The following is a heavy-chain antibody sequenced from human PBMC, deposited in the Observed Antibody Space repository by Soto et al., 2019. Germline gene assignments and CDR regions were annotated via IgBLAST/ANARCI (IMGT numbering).Heavy chain of an antibody. CDR2: ISYDGSNK. D-gene: IGHD6-13*01. V-gene: IGHV3-30-3*01. J-gene: IGHJ6*02. Sequence: GVSLRLSCAASGFTFSSFAMHWVRQAPGKGLEWVAVISYDGSNKYYADSVKGRFTISRDNSKNTLYLQMNSLRAEDTAVYYRASPPAAANYYGMDVWGQGTTVTVSS. CDR1: GFTFSSFA. CDR3: ASPPAAANYYGMDV.